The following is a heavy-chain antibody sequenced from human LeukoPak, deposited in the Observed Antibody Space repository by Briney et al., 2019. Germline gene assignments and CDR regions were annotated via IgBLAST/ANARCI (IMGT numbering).Heavy chain of an antibody. D-gene: IGHD2-21*02. V-gene: IGHV1-69*04. CDR2: IIPILGIA. CDR3: ARDSTYCGGDCYQAFDI. CDR1: GGTFSSYA. J-gene: IGHJ3*02. Sequence: GASVKVSCKASGGTFSSYAISWVRQAPGQGLEWMGRIIPILGIANYAQKFQGRVTITADKSTSTAYMELSSLRSEDTAVYYCARDSTYCGGDCYQAFDIWGQGTMVTVSS.